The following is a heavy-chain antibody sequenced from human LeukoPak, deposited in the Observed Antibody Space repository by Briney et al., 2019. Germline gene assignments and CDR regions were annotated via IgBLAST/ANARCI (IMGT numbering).Heavy chain of an antibody. CDR2: IYYSGST. J-gene: IGHJ4*02. CDR1: GGSISNGSYY. D-gene: IGHD6-19*01. Sequence: SETLSLTCTVSGGSISNGSYYWSWIRQPPGKGLEWIGYIYYSGSTNYNPSLKSRVTISVDTSKNQFSLKLSSVTAADTAVYYCASVSIAVAGTDYWGQGTLVNVSS. V-gene: IGHV4-61*01. CDR3: ASVSIAVAGTDY.